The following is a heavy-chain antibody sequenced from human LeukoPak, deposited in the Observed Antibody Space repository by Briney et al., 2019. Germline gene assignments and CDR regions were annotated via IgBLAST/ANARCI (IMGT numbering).Heavy chain of an antibody. D-gene: IGHD2-2*01. V-gene: IGHV1-46*01. CDR2: INPSGGST. J-gene: IGHJ4*02. Sequence: ASVKVSCKASGYTFTSYYMHWVRQAPEQGLEWMGIINPSGGSTSYAQKFQGRVTMTRDTSTSTVYMELSSLRSEDTAVYYCARVPSGYCSSTSCYYTDYWGQGTLVTVSS. CDR1: GYTFTSYY. CDR3: ARVPSGYCSSTSCYYTDY.